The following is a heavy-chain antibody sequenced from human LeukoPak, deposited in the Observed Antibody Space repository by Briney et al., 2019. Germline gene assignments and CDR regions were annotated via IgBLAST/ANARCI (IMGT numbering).Heavy chain of an antibody. D-gene: IGHD3-22*01. CDR2: IYYSGST. CDR3: AREVTMIVVVTINWFDP. V-gene: IGHV4-59*01. Sequence: PSETLSLTCTVSGGSISSYYWSWIRQPPGKGLEWIGYIYYSGSTNYNPSLKSRVTISVDTSKNQFSLKLSSVTADDTAVYYCAREVTMIVVVTINWFDPWGQGTLVTVSS. CDR1: GGSISSYY. J-gene: IGHJ5*02.